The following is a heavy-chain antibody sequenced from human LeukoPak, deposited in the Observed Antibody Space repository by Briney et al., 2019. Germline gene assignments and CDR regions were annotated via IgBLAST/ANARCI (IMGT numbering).Heavy chain of an antibody. Sequence: GGSLRLSCASSGFTFSSYAMSCVRQAPGKGLEWVSAISDSGGSTYYADSVKGRFTISRDNSKNTLYLQMNSLRAEDTAVYYCAKGTVTPNVGYFESWGQGTLFTVSS. CDR3: AKGTVTPNVGYFES. V-gene: IGHV3-23*01. D-gene: IGHD4-17*01. CDR2: ISDSGGST. J-gene: IGHJ4*02. CDR1: GFTFSSYA.